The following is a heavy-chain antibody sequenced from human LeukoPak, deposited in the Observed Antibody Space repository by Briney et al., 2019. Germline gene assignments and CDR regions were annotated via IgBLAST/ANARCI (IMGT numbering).Heavy chain of an antibody. CDR3: ARARLVRGPVTPLYYFDY. CDR1: GYTFTTYD. V-gene: IGHV1-8*03. J-gene: IGHJ4*02. D-gene: IGHD2-8*02. Sequence: ASVKLSCKASGYTFTTYDINWVRQATGQGLEWMGWMNPNSANTGYAQKFQGRVTITRNTSISTAYMELNSLRSDDTAVYYCARARLVRGPVTPLYYFDYWGQGVLVTASS. CDR2: MNPNSANT.